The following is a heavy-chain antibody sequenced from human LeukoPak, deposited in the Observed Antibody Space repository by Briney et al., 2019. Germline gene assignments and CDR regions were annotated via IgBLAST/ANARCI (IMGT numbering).Heavy chain of an antibody. J-gene: IGHJ4*02. D-gene: IGHD1-26*01. CDR1: GYTFTGYD. V-gene: IGHV1-8*01. Sequence: ASVKVSCKASGYTFTGYDINRVRQATGQALEWMGWMNPNTGDTGYAQKFQARVTMTRNTSIDTAYMELIGLRSEDTPVYYCTRGSLSGSPRDYWRQGTLLSV. CDR2: MNPNTGDT. CDR3: TRGSLSGSPRDY.